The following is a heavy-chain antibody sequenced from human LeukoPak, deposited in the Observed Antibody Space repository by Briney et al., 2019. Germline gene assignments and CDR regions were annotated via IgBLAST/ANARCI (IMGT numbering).Heavy chain of an antibody. CDR1: GGSIITYY. J-gene: IGHJ4*02. D-gene: IGHD5-12*01. Sequence: SETLSLTCTVSGGSIITYYWSWIRQPPGKGLEWIGYMYYSGSTNYNPSLKSRVTISVDKSRNQFSLTLSSVTAADTAVYYCARHSRGYDSEFGYWGQGTLVTVSS. CDR3: ARHSRGYDSEFGY. V-gene: IGHV4-59*08. CDR2: MYYSGST.